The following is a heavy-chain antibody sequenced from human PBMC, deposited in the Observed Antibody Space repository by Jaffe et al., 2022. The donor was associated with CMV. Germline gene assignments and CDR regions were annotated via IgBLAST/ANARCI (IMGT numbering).Heavy chain of an antibody. CDR3: IVGQYFDT. V-gene: IGHV3-64D*06. CDR2: ISTSGSDT. Sequence: EVQLVASGGGLVQPEMSLRLSCAASGFTFSDRAMIWVRQAPGKGPEYVSIISTSGSDTDYADSVKGRFSISRDNSRNTVYLHMSRLRVEDTAVYYCIVGQYFDTWGQGTLVIVSS. D-gene: IGHD3-16*02. J-gene: IGHJ4*02. CDR1: GFTFSDRA.